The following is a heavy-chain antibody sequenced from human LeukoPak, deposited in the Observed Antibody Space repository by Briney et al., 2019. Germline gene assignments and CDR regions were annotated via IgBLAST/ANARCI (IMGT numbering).Heavy chain of an antibody. J-gene: IGHJ4*02. CDR1: GFTLFTFNNAW. Sequence: GGSLRPSCTASGFTLFTFNNAWMSWVRQTPGKGLEWIGRIKSKTDGGTTEYTAPVKGRFSISRDDSKNTVYLQVNSLKTGDTAVYYCTTDLLDYWGQGTLVTVSS. V-gene: IGHV3-15*01. CDR3: TTDLLDY. CDR2: IKSKTDGGTT.